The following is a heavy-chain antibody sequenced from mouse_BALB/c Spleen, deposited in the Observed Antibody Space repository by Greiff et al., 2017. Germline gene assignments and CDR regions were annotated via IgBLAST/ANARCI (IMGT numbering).Heavy chain of an antibody. CDR3: TRDYDYDEGAWFAY. CDR1: GYTFTSYW. CDR2: IYPGNSDT. V-gene: IGHV1-5*01. J-gene: IGHJ3*01. Sequence: EVQLQQSGTVLARPGASVKMSCKASGYTFTSYWMHWVKQRPGQGLEWIGAIYPGNSDTSYNQKFKGKAKLTAVTSTSTAYMELSSLTNEDSAVYYCTRDYDYDEGAWFAYWGQGTLVTVSA. D-gene: IGHD2-4*01.